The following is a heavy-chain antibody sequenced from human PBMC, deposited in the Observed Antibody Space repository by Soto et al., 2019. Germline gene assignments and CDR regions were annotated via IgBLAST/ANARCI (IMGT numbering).Heavy chain of an antibody. CDR3: ARDLPEREWFLNWFDP. J-gene: IGHJ5*02. CDR2: IIPILGIA. V-gene: IGHV1-69*04. CDR1: GGTFSSYT. Sequence: ASVKVSCKASGGTFSSYTISWVRQAPGQGLEWMGRIIPILGIANYAQKFQGRVTITADKSTSTAYMELSSLRSEDTAVYYCARDLPEREWFLNWFDPWGQGTLVTVSS. D-gene: IGHD3-3*01.